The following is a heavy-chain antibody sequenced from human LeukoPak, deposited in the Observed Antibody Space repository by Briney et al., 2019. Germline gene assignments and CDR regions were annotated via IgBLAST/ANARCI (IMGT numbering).Heavy chain of an antibody. CDR2: IYYSGST. CDR1: GGSISSGGYY. CDR3: ATTGYDSSLVGFDY. J-gene: IGHJ4*02. Sequence: SETLSLTCTVSGGSISSGGYYWSWIRQHPGKGLEWIGYIYYSGSTYYNPSLKSRVTISVDTSKNQFSLKLSSVTAADTAVYYCATTGYDSSLVGFDYWGQGTLVTVSS. D-gene: IGHD3-22*01. V-gene: IGHV4-31*03.